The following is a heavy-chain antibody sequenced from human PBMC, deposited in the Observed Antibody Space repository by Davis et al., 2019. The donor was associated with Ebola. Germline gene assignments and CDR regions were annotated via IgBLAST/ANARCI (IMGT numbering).Heavy chain of an antibody. CDR1: GFTFSYTE. CDR2: IDPSGATI. Sequence: GESLKISCAVSGFTFSYTEMTWVRQTPGKGLEWLSYIDPSGATIYYAGSVKGRFTISRDNAKNSLYLQMNSLRAEDTGVYYCARDVGVVPAAMTLDVWGPGTTVIVS. D-gene: IGHD2-2*01. J-gene: IGHJ6*02. CDR3: ARDVGVVPAAMTLDV. V-gene: IGHV3-48*03.